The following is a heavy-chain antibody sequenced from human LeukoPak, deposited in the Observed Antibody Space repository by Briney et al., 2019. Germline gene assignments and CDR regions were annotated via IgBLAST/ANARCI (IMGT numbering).Heavy chain of an antibody. CDR2: ISNDGGGT. CDR1: GFIFNNYG. Sequence: GGSLRLSCAASGFIFNNYGPIWVRQAPGKGLEWVSAISNDGGGTNYADFVKGRFTISRDNSKNTLFLQMNSLRAEDTALYYCAKGSSGYFVDLWGQGTLVTVSS. CDR3: AKGSSGYFVDL. V-gene: IGHV3-23*01. J-gene: IGHJ5*02. D-gene: IGHD3-22*01.